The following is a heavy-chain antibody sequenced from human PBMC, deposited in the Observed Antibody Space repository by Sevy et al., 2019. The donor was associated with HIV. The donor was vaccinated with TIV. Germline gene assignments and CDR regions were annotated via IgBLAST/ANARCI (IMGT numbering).Heavy chain of an antibody. CDR3: ARRSISPRLAWFGR. Sequence: GGSLRLSCAASGFTFSNFWMHWVRQVPGKGLLWVAHISSNGRSTKYADSVKGRFTISRDNDKNMLYLQMNSLRPEDTAVYYCARRSISPRLAWFGRWGQGTLVTVSS. V-gene: IGHV3-74*01. D-gene: IGHD3-3*02. CDR1: GFTFSNFW. CDR2: ISSNGRST. J-gene: IGHJ5*02.